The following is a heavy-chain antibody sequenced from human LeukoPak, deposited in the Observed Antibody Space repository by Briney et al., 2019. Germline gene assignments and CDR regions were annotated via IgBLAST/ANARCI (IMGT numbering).Heavy chain of an antibody. CDR3: ARISNIWSGYRKTGDY. Sequence: ASVKVSCKASGYTFTSYEINWVRQATGQGPEWVGWMNPNSGNTGYTQKFQGRVTMTRNTAISTAYMELSSLRSEDTAVYYCARISNIWSGYRKTGDYWGQGTLVTASS. D-gene: IGHD3-3*01. V-gene: IGHV1-8*01. J-gene: IGHJ4*02. CDR2: MNPNSGNT. CDR1: GYTFTSYE.